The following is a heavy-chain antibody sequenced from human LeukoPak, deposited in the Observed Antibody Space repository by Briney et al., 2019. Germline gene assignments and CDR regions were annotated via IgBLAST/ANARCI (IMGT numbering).Heavy chain of an antibody. Sequence: GGSLRLSCAASGFTFSSYWMTWVRQAPGKGLEWVANVSPDGGEKYYVDSVKGRFTISRDNAKNSLYLQMNSLRAEDTAVYYCARELGYGGVFDYWGQGTLVTDSS. V-gene: IGHV3-7*01. CDR2: VSPDGGEK. CDR1: GFTFSSYW. D-gene: IGHD4-23*01. J-gene: IGHJ4*02. CDR3: ARELGYGGVFDY.